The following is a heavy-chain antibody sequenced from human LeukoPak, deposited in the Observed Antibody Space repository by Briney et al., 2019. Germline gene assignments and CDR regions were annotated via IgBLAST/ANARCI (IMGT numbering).Heavy chain of an antibody. CDR3: AKDLPKVYGMTTVSTGDY. J-gene: IGHJ4*02. CDR2: ISSSSSYI. V-gene: IGHV3-21*04. CDR1: GFTFSSYS. Sequence: GGSLRLSCAAYGFTFSSYSMNWVRQAPGKGLEWVSSISSSSSYIYYADSVKGRFTISRDNAKNSLYLQMNSLRAEDTAVYYCAKDLPKVYGMTTVSTGDYWGQGTLVTVSS. D-gene: IGHD4-17*01.